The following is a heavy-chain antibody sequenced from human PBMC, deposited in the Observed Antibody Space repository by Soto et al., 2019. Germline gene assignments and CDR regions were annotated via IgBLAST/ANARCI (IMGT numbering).Heavy chain of an antibody. V-gene: IGHV4-59*11. CDR2: LYYTGST. D-gene: IGHD4-17*01. J-gene: IGHJ4*02. CDR3: ARVGATVTSQALGFDH. Sequence: PSETLSLTCTVSGGSISSHYWSWVRQPPGKGLEWIGYLYYTGSTNYNASLKGQVTMSLDTSKNQFSLMLTSVTAADTAVYYCARVGATVTSQALGFDHWGQGILVTVSS. CDR1: GGSISSHY.